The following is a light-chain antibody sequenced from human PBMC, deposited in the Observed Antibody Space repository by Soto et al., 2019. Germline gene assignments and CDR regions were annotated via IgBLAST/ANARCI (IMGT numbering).Light chain of an antibody. CDR1: RSDVGGYNY. J-gene: IGLJ2*01. CDR2: EVS. CDR3: SSYAGSNNLV. V-gene: IGLV2-8*01. Sequence: QSALTQPPSASGSPGQSVTISRTGTRSDVGGYNYVSWYQQHPGKAPKLMIYEVSKRPSGVPDRFSGSKSGNTASLTVSGLQAEDEADYYCSSYAGSNNLVFGGGTKLTVL.